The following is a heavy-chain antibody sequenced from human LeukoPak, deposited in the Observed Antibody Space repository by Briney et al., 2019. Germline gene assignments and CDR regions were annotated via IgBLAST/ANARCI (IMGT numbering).Heavy chain of an antibody. J-gene: IGHJ3*02. CDR1: GFTFSNAW. V-gene: IGHV3-15*01. D-gene: IGHD7-27*01. CDR2: IKSKTDGGTT. Sequence: GGSLRLSCAASGFTFSNAWMSWVRQAPGKGLEWVGRIKSKTDGGTTDYAAPVKGRFTISRDDSKNTLYLQMNSLRAEDTAVYYCAKDPPELNWGSPDAFDIWGQGTMVTVSS. CDR3: AKDPPELNWGSPDAFDI.